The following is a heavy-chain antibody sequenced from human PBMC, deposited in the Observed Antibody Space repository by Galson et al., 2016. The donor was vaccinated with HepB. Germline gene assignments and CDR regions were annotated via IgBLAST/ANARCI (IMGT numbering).Heavy chain of an antibody. J-gene: IGHJ4*02. CDR3: ATGAPDVVVIPTNYYFDY. CDR1: GFTFRTYN. Sequence: SLRLSCAASGFTFRTYNMNWVRQAPGKGPAWISFISSRCDTIYYGDSVRGRFTISRDDANNSLYLQMNSLRDADTAVYYCATGAPDVVVIPTNYYFDYWGQGSLVTVSS. D-gene: IGHD2-21*01. CDR2: ISSRCDTI. V-gene: IGHV3-48*02.